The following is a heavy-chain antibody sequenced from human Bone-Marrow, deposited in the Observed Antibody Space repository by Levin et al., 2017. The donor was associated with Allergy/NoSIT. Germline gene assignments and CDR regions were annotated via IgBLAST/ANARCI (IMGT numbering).Heavy chain of an antibody. CDR2: ISSSGSTI. Sequence: GASVKVSCAASGFTFSSYEMNWVRQAPGKGLEWVSYISSSGSTIYYADSVKGRFTISRDNAKNSLYLQMNSLRAEDTAVYYCARAPLPGDVLLDYWGQGTLVTVSS. D-gene: IGHD2-8*02. J-gene: IGHJ4*02. CDR3: ARAPLPGDVLLDY. V-gene: IGHV3-48*03. CDR1: GFTFSSYE.